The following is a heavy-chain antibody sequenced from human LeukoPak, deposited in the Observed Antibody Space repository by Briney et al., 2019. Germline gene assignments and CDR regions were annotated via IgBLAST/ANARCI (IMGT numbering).Heavy chain of an antibody. J-gene: IGHJ4*02. CDR2: IKSKTDGGTT. CDR3: TREAVTANGYFDY. D-gene: IGHD2-21*02. CDR1: GFTFSNAW. Sequence: GGSLRLSCAASGFTFSNAWMTWVRQAPGKGLEWVGRIKSKTDGGTTDYAAPVKGRFTISRDDSKNTLYLQMNSLKTEDTAVYYCTREAVTANGYFDYWGQGTLVTVSS. V-gene: IGHV3-15*01.